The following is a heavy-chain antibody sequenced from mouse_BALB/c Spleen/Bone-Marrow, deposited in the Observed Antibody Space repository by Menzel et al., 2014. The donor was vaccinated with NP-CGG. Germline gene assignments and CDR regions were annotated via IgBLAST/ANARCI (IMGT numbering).Heavy chain of an antibody. CDR3: TRSLTRVWYFDV. CDR1: GFTFSNYW. V-gene: IGHV6-6*02. D-gene: IGHD1-3*01. J-gene: IGHJ1*01. CDR2: IRLRSNNYAT. Sequence: EVMLVESGGGLVQPGGSMKLSCVASGFTFSNYWMNWVRQSPEKGLEWVAEIRLRSNNYATHYAETVKGRFTISRDDSTSSVYLKMNSLRAEDTGIYYCTRSLTRVWYFDVWGAGTTVTVSS.